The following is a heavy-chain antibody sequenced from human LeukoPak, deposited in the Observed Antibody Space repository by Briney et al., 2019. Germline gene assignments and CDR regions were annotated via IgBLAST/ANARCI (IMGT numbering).Heavy chain of an antibody. Sequence: SSETLSLTCTVSGGSISSYYWSWIRQPPGKGLEWIGYIYYSGSTNYNPSLKSRVAISVDTSKNQFSLKLSSVTAADTAVYYCARIHDFWSGYPGWYFDLWGRGTLVTVSS. J-gene: IGHJ2*01. CDR2: IYYSGST. D-gene: IGHD3-3*01. V-gene: IGHV4-59*01. CDR1: GGSISSYY. CDR3: ARIHDFWSGYPGWYFDL.